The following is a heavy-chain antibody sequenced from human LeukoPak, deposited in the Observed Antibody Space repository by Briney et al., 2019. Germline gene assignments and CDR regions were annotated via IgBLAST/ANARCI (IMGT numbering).Heavy chain of an antibody. J-gene: IGHJ4*02. Sequence: GASVKVSCKASGYTFTGYCLHWVRQAPGQGLEWMGCINPNSDGTNYAQKFQGRVTMTRDTSISTAYMELSRLRSDDTAVYYCASGYYGSGRSGQRYWGQGTLVTVSS. CDR1: GYTFTGYC. D-gene: IGHD3-10*01. V-gene: IGHV1-2*02. CDR2: INPNSDGT. CDR3: ASGYYGSGRSGQRY.